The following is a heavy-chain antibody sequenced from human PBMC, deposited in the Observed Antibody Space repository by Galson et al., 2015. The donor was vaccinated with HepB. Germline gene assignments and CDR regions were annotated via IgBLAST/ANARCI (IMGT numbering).Heavy chain of an antibody. V-gene: IGHV1-58*01. Sequence: SVKVSCKASGFTFTSSAVQWVRQARGQRLEWIGWIAVGSGNTNYAQKFQERVTITRDMSTSTAYMELSSLRSEDTAVYYCAASPEYCSSTSCPSYYYYGMDVWGQGTTVTVSS. D-gene: IGHD2-2*01. CDR2: IAVGSGNT. CDR3: AASPEYCSSTSCPSYYYYGMDV. CDR1: GFTFTSSA. J-gene: IGHJ6*02.